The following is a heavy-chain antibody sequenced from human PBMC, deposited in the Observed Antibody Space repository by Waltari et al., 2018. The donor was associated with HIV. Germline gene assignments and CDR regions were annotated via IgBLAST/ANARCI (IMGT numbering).Heavy chain of an antibody. J-gene: IGHJ2*01. Sequence: QVQLVQSGAEVKKPGCSVKVSCKASGGTFSSYAISWVRQAPGQGLEWMGGIIPIFGTANYAQKFQGRVTITADESTSTAYMELSSLRSEDTAVYYCASQVRSTTVTTKGWYFDLWGRGTLVTVSS. V-gene: IGHV1-69*01. CDR3: ASQVRSTTVTTKGWYFDL. CDR1: GGTFSSYA. D-gene: IGHD4-17*01. CDR2: IIPIFGTA.